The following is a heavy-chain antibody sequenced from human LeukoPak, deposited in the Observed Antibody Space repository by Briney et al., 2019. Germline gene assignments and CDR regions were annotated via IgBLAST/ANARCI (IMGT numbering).Heavy chain of an antibody. CDR2: ISYDGSNK. CDR3: ARDRLYYDILTGYYTDYYYGMDV. CDR1: GFTFSSYA. V-gene: IGHV3-30*14. J-gene: IGHJ6*02. Sequence: GRSLRLSCAASGFTFSSYALHWVRQAPGKGLEWVAVISYDGSNKYYADSVKGRFTISRDNSKNTLYLQMNSLRAEDTAVYYCARDRLYYDILTGYYTDYYYGMDVWGQGTTVTVSS. D-gene: IGHD3-9*01.